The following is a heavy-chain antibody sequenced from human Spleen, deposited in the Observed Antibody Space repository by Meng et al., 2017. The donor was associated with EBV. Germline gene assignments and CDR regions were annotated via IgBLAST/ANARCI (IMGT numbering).Heavy chain of an antibody. CDR2: ISAAVGDT. CDR3: ARDLSGSGSIDH. J-gene: IGHJ5*02. V-gene: IGHV1-3*01. D-gene: IGHD3-10*01. CDR1: GFTFSSYA. Sequence: VQLLESGGGLVQPGGSLRLSCAASGFTFSSYAMSWVRQAPGQSLEWMGWISAAVGDTKYSRKFQGRLTITRDTSARTVYMELRSLRSEDTAVFYCARDLSGSGSIDHWGQGTLVTVAS.